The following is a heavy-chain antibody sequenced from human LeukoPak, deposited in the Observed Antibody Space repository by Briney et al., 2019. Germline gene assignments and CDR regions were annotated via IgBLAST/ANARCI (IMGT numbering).Heavy chain of an antibody. CDR3: ARGRIPNF. Sequence: PSETLSLTCTVSGGSFSYYYWSWIRQPPGKGLEWIGYIYYSGSTNYNPSLKSRLTISVDTSNNQFSLNLRSVTAADTAIYYCARGRIPNFWGQGTLVTVSS. J-gene: IGHJ4*02. CDR1: GGSFSYYY. D-gene: IGHD2-15*01. CDR2: IYYSGST. V-gene: IGHV4-59*01.